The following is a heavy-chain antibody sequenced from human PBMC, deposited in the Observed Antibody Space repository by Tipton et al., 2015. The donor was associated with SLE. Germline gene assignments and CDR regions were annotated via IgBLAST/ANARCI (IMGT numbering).Heavy chain of an antibody. CDR3: ARYIVVVRYFDY. CDR1: GGSFSGNY. CDR2: INHSGNT. V-gene: IGHV4-34*01. Sequence: TLSLTCAVYGGSFSGNYWSWIRQSPGKGLEWIGEINHSGNTNSNPSLKSRVTISVDTSKNQFSLKLSSVTAADTAVYYCARYIVVVRYFDYCGQGTLVTASS. D-gene: IGHD2-21*01. J-gene: IGHJ4*02.